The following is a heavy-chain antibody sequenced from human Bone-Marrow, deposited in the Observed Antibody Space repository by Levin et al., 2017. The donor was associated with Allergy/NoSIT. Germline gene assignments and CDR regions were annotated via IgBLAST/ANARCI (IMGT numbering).Heavy chain of an antibody. Sequence: PSETLSLTCEASGLTFNSCAMSWVRQAPGKGLEWVSAITVTGGSTYYADSVKGRFTISRDNSKNTLYLQMNSLRADDTAIYYCAKQRVDDFWSADYWGQGSLVTVSS. J-gene: IGHJ4*02. V-gene: IGHV3-23*01. CDR1: GLTFNSCA. CDR3: AKQRVDDFWSADY. D-gene: IGHD3-3*01. CDR2: ITVTGGST.